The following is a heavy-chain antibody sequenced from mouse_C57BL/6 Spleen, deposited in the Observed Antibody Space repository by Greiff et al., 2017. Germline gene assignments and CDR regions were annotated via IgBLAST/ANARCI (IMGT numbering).Heavy chain of an antibody. J-gene: IGHJ3*01. V-gene: IGHV3-1*01. Sequence: VQLQQSGPGMVKPSQSLSLTCTVTGYSITSGYDWHWIRHFPGNKLEWMGYISYSGSTNYNPSLKSRISITHDTSKNHFFLKLNSVTTEDTATYYCARASYYSPFAYWGQGTLVTVSA. CDR3: ARASYYSPFAY. CDR2: ISYSGST. CDR1: GYSITSGYD. D-gene: IGHD2-12*01.